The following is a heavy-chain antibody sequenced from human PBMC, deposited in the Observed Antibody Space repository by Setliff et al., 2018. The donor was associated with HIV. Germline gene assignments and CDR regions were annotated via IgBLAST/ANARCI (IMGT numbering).Heavy chain of an antibody. CDR3: ARGRDYTGSWFRPFYLDF. Sequence: SETLSLTCAAYGGSFSAYHWSWIRQTPGKGLEWLGEINHSGSTAYNLALESRVSMSIDTSKSQFSLKLTSVTAADTAIYYCARGRDYTGSWFRPFYLDFWGHGNLVTVS. V-gene: IGHV4-34*01. J-gene: IGHJ4*01. CDR2: INHSGST. D-gene: IGHD3-3*01. CDR1: GGSFSAYH.